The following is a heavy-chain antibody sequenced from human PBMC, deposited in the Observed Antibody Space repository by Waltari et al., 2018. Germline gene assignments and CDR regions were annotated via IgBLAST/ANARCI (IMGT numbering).Heavy chain of an antibody. CDR3: ARDRERDFWSGPSTTYYYYMDV. Sequence: QVQLQESGPGLVKPSQTLSLTCTVSGGSISSGGYYWSWIRQPPGKGLEWIGYIYYSGSTYYNPSLKSRVTISVDTSKNQFSLKLSSVTAADTAVYYCARDRERDFWSGPSTTYYYYMDVWGKGTTVTVSS. CDR1: GGSISSGGYY. J-gene: IGHJ6*03. CDR2: IYYSGST. V-gene: IGHV4-31*03. D-gene: IGHD3-3*01.